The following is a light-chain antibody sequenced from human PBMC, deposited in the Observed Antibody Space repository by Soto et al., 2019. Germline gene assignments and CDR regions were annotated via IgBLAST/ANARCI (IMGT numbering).Light chain of an antibody. J-gene: IGLJ1*01. V-gene: IGLV2-14*01. CDR2: DVS. Sequence: QSVLTQPASVSGSPGQSITISCTGTSSDVGGYNYVSWYQQHPGKAPKFMIYDVSNRPSGVSNRLSGSKSGNTASLTISGLQAEDEDDYYCSSYTSSSTLVFGTGTKVTVL. CDR1: SSDVGGYNY. CDR3: SSYTSSSTLV.